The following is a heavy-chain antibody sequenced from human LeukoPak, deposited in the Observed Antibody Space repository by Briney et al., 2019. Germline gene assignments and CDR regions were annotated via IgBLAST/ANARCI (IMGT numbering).Heavy chain of an antibody. CDR3: ARGHQGYGSEIYYYYYGVDV. J-gene: IGHJ6*02. Sequence: KPGGSLRLSCAASGFTFNSYSMVWVRQAPGKGPEWLSSISSDSAYIYYADSARGRFTVSRDNAKNSVYLQMNSLRAEDTAVYYCARGHQGYGSEIYYYYYGVDVWGQGTTVTVSS. V-gene: IGHV3-21*01. CDR2: ISSDSAYI. CDR1: GFTFNSYS. D-gene: IGHD3-10*01.